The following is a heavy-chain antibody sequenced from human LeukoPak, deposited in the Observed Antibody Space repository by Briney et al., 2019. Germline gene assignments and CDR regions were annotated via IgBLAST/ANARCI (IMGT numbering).Heavy chain of an antibody. Sequence: ASVKVSCKASGGTFSSYASSWVRQAPGQGLEWMGGIIPIFGTANYAQKFQGRVTITADESTSTAYMELSSLRSEDTAVYYCAREGLIKNFDYWGQGTLVTVSS. V-gene: IGHV1-69*13. CDR1: GGTFSSYA. J-gene: IGHJ4*02. D-gene: IGHD3-16*02. CDR2: IIPIFGTA. CDR3: AREGLIKNFDY.